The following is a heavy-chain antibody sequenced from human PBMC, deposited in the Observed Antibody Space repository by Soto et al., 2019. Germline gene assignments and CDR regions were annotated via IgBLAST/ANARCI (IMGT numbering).Heavy chain of an antibody. Sequence: QLQLQESGPGLVKPSETLSLTCTVSGGSISSSSYYWGWIRQPPGKGLEWIGSIYYSGSTYYNPSLKSRVTISVDTSKNQFSLKLSSVTAADTAVYYCARPRFRGFSSGWETKYYFDYWGQGTLVTVSS. D-gene: IGHD6-19*01. CDR1: GGSISSSSYY. J-gene: IGHJ4*02. V-gene: IGHV4-39*01. CDR3: ARPRFRGFSSGWETKYYFDY. CDR2: IYYSGST.